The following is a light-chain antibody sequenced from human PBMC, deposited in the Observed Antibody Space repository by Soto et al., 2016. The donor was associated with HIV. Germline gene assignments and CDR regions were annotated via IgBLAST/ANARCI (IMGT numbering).Light chain of an antibody. J-gene: IGLJ2*01. V-gene: IGLV3-19*01. CDR2: ATE. CDR3: TSRDTSGNYVT. Sequence: SSELTQDPAVSVALGQTVRITCQGDSLRGYYASWYQQKAGQAPLLVIYATENRPAGIPGRFSGSASGDTASLTITGAQAEDEGDYYCTSRDTSGNYVTFGGGTTLTV. CDR1: SLRGYY.